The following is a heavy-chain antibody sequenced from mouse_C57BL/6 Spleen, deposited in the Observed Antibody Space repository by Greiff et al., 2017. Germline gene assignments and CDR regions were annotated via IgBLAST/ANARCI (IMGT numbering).Heavy chain of an antibody. V-gene: IGHV5-17*01. J-gene: IGHJ3*01. Sequence: EVQLQQSGGGLVKPGGSLKLSCAASGFTFSDYGMHWVRQAPEKGLEWVAYISSGSSTIYYADTVKGRFTISSDNAKNTLFLQMTSLRSEDTAMYYCARDYDVLAYWGQGTLVTVSA. CDR3: ARDYDVLAY. D-gene: IGHD2-4*01. CDR1: GFTFSDYG. CDR2: ISSGSSTI.